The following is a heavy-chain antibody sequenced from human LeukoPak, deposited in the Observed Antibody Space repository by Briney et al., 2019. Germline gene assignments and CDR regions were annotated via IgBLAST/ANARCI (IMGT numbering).Heavy chain of an antibody. V-gene: IGHV3-48*04. CDR2: ISSSSSTI. J-gene: IGHJ3*02. D-gene: IGHD6-19*01. CDR1: GFTFRSYS. Sequence: GGYLRLSCAASGFTFRSYSMNWVRQAPGKGLEWVSYISSSSSTIYYADSVKGRFTISRDNAKNSLYLQMNSLRAEDTAVYYCARDLAAVALENDAFDIWGQGTMVTVSS. CDR3: ARDLAAVALENDAFDI.